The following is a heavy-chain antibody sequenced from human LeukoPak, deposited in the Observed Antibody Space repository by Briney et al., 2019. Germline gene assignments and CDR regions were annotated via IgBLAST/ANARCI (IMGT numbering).Heavy chain of an antibody. CDR3: TRVPTRGSGNDY. CDR1: GFTFSGSA. CDR2: IRSKADNYAT. D-gene: IGHD3-10*01. V-gene: IGHV3-73*01. Sequence: PGGSLRLSCAASGFTFSGSAIHWVRQASGKGLEWGGRIRSKADNYATGYAASVKGGFTLSRDDSKSTAYLQMNRLKTEDTAVYYCTRVPTRGSGNDYWGQGTQVTVSS. J-gene: IGHJ4*02.